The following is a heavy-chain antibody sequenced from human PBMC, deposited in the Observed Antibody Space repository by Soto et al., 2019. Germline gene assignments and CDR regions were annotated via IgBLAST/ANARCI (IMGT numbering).Heavy chain of an antibody. CDR1: GGSINGYF. D-gene: IGHD6-13*01. Sequence: SETLYLTCSVSGGSINGYFWTWVRQPPGKGLERIGYIYSSGSTNYNPSLKSRITISVDTSKNQFSLKLSSVTAADTAVYYCARVSWPQDYFDHWGQGTLVTVSS. J-gene: IGHJ4*02. CDR2: IYSSGST. V-gene: IGHV4-59*01. CDR3: ARVSWPQDYFDH.